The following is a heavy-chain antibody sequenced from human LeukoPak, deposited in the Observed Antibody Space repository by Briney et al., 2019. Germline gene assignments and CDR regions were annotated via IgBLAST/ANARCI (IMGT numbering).Heavy chain of an antibody. D-gene: IGHD2-2*01. CDR3: ARDLTTMPKGFDI. Sequence: GGSLRLSCAASGFTVSSNYMSWVRQAPGKGLEWVTSISSSSSYIHYADSVKGRFTISRDNAKNSLYLQMNSLRAEDTAVYYCARDLTTMPKGFDIWCQGTMVTVSS. CDR2: ISSSSSYI. J-gene: IGHJ3*02. CDR1: GFTVSSNY. V-gene: IGHV3-21*01.